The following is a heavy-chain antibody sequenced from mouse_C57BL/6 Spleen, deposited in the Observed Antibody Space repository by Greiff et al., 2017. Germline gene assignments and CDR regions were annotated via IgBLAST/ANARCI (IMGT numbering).Heavy chain of an antibody. V-gene: IGHV1-80*01. J-gene: IGHJ4*01. Sequence: VQLQQSGASVKISCKASGYAFSSYWMNWVKQRPGKGLEWIGQIYPGDGDTNYNGKFKGKATLTADKSSSTAYMQLSSLTSEDSAVYFCARLGLYAMDYWGQGTSVTVSS. CDR2: IYPGDGDT. CDR3: ARLGLYAMDY. CDR1: GYAFSSYW.